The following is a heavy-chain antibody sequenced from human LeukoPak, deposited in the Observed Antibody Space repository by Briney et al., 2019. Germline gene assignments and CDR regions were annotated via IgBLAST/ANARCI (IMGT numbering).Heavy chain of an antibody. CDR1: GFTFSDYY. V-gene: IGHV3-23*01. J-gene: IGHJ4*02. CDR3: AKRGIAAAASFDY. Sequence: GGSLRLSCAASGFTFSDYYMSWVRQAPGKGLEWVSTISGSSDYTFYADSVKGRFTISRDNSKNTLYLQMNSLRAEDTAVYYCAKRGIAAAASFDYWGQGTLVTVSS. CDR2: ISGSSDYT. D-gene: IGHD6-13*01.